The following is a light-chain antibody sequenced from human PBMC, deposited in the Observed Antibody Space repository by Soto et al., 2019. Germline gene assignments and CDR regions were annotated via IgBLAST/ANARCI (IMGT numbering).Light chain of an antibody. J-gene: IGLJ2*01. CDR2: SYD. CDR3: ATWDDILRGVV. CDR1: GSNIGSNA. V-gene: IGLV1-44*01. Sequence: QSVLAQPPSASGTPGQTVTISCSGSGSNIGSNAVNWYQQLPGTAPKLLIYSYDHRPSGVPDRFSGSKSGTSASLAISGLQSEDEAEYYCATWDDILRGVVFGGGTQLTVL.